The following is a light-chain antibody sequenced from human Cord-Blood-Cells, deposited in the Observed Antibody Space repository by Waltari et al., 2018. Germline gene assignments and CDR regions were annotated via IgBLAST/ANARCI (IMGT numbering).Light chain of an antibody. J-gene: IGKJ2*01. V-gene: IGKV1-39*01. CDR3: QQSYSTPFI. Sequence: DIQMTQSPSSLSASVGDRVTITCRASQSISSYLHWYQQKPGKAPKLLIYAASSLQSGVPSRFSGSGSGTEFPRTISSLQPEDFATYYCQQSYSTPFIFGQGTKLEIK. CDR2: AAS. CDR1: QSISSY.